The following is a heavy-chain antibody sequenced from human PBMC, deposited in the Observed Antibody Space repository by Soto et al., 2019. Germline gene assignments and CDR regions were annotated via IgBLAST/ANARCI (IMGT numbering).Heavy chain of an antibody. CDR1: GYTFTGYY. V-gene: IGHV1-2*04. CDR3: ARGSRRTRFLEWTRADYGMDV. D-gene: IGHD3-3*01. CDR2: INPNSGGT. J-gene: IGHJ6*02. Sequence: ASVKVSCKASGYTFTGYYMHWMRQAPGQGLEWMGWINPNSGGTNYAQKFQGWVTMTRDTSISTAYMELSRLRSDDTAVYYCARGSRRTRFLEWTRADYGMDVWGQGTTVTVSS.